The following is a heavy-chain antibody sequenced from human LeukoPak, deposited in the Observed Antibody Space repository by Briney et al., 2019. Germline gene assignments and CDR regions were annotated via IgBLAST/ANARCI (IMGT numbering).Heavy chain of an antibody. Sequence: KSSETLSLTCAVYVGSFSGYYWSWIRQPPGKGLEWIGEINHSGSTNYNPSLKSRVTTSVDPSKNQVSLRLTSVTAADTAVYYCARVNYHDSGDYYWWFDPWGQGTLVTVSS. CDR1: VGSFSGYY. D-gene: IGHD3-22*01. CDR3: ARVNYHDSGDYYWWFDP. J-gene: IGHJ5*02. CDR2: INHSGST. V-gene: IGHV4-34*01.